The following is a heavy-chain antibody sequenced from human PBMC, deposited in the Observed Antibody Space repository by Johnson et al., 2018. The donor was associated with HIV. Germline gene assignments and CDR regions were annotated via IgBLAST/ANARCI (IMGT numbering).Heavy chain of an antibody. J-gene: IGHJ3*02. Sequence: QVQLVESGGGVVQPGRSLRLSCAVSGFTLSSYVMPWVRQAPGKGLEWVAVISYDGSSKYYVASVKGRLTISRDNAKNSLYLQMNSLRAEDTALYYCAEDAAAAVLRAFDNWVQGTMVTVSS. CDR3: AEDAAAAVLRAFDN. D-gene: IGHD6-13*01. V-gene: IGHV3-30*18. CDR2: ISYDGSSK. CDR1: GFTLSSYV.